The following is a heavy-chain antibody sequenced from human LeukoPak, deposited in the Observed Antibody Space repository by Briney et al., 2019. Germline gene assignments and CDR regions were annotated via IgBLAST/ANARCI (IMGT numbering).Heavy chain of an antibody. J-gene: IGHJ5*02. CDR1: GFTFSSYA. D-gene: IGHD1-26*01. CDR2: ISYDGSNK. Sequence: GGSLRLSCAASGFTFSSYAMHWVRQAPGKGLEWVAVISYDGSNKYYANSVKGRFTISRDNSKNTLYLQMGSLRAEDMAVYYCARESGSYPSWWFDPWGQGTLVTVSS. CDR3: ARESGSYPSWWFDP. V-gene: IGHV3-30*14.